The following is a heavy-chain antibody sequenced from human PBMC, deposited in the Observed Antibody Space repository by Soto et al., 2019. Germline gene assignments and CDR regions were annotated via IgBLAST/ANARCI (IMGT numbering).Heavy chain of an antibody. CDR3: ASPDRRAAAGNYYFDY. Sequence: SETLSLTCAVYGGSFSGYYWSWIRQPPGKGLEWIGEINHSGSTNYNPSLKSRVTISVDTSKNQFSLKLSSVTAADTAVYYCASPDRRAAAGNYYFDYWGQGTLVTVSS. D-gene: IGHD6-13*01. CDR1: GGSFSGYY. V-gene: IGHV4-34*01. CDR2: INHSGST. J-gene: IGHJ4*02.